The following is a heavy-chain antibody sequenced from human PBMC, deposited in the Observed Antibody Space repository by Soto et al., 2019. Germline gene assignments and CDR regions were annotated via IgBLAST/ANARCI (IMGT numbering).Heavy chain of an antibody. CDR1: GFTFDDYA. Sequence: PGGSLRLSCASSGFTFDDYAMHLVRQATGKGLEWVSGISWNSGSIGYADSVKGRFTISRDNAKNSLYLQMNSLRAEDTALYYCAKDKEAARLYYMDVWGKGTTVTVSS. V-gene: IGHV3-9*01. J-gene: IGHJ6*03. CDR3: AKDKEAARLYYMDV. CDR2: ISWNSGSI. D-gene: IGHD6-6*01.